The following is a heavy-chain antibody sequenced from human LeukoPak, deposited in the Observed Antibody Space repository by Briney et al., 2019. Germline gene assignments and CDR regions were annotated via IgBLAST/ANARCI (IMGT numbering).Heavy chain of an antibody. CDR3: ARAPQIGYCSSTSCPTDY. V-gene: IGHV3-30-3*01. CDR1: GFTFSSYA. CDR2: ISYDGSNK. Sequence: GRSLRLSCAASGFTFSSYAMHWVRQAPGKGLEWVAVISYDGSNKYYADSVKGRFTISSDNSKNTLYLQMNSLRAEDTAVYYCARAPQIGYCSSTSCPTDYWGQGTLVTVSS. D-gene: IGHD2-2*01. J-gene: IGHJ4*02.